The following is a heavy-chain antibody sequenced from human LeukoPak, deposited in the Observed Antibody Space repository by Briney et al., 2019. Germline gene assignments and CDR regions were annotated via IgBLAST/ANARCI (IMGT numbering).Heavy chain of an antibody. J-gene: IGHJ5*02. V-gene: IGHV4-59*10. CDR3: ASLVRQGLYGSGSISA. CDR2: IYTSGST. CDR1: GGSFSSYY. Sequence: SETLSLTCAVYGGSFSSYYWSWIRQPAGKGLEWIGRIYTSGSTNYNPSLKSRVTISVDTSKNQFSLKLSSVTAADTAVYYCASLVRQGLYGSGSISAWGQGTLVTVSS. D-gene: IGHD3-10*01.